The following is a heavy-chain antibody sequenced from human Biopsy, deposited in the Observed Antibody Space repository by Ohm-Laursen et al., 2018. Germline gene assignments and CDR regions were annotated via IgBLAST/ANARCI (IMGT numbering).Heavy chain of an antibody. CDR3: TRGGYYYDSLAYYYWFDP. V-gene: IGHV1-2*02. Sequence: ASVKVSCKASGYTFTGYHVHWVRQAPGQGLEWMGWITATTGDTNYAQKFQGRVTMTRDTSISTAYVDLSSLRSDDTAVYYCTRGGYYYDSLAYYYWFDPWGQGTLVTVSS. J-gene: IGHJ5*02. CDR2: ITATTGDT. CDR1: GYTFTGYH. D-gene: IGHD3-22*01.